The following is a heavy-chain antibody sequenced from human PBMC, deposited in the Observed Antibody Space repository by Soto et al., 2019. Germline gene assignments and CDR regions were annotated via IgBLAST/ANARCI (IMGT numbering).Heavy chain of an antibody. J-gene: IGHJ5*02. V-gene: IGHV2-5*02. Sequence: QITLKESGPPLVKPTQTLTLTCTSSGFSLSTSGVGVGWIRQPPGKALEWLALIYWDDEQRYSPSLKSRLTITKDTSKSQVVLTMTNMDPVDTATYYCAHLTIAAAGIDRNWFDPWGPGTLVTVAS. CDR3: AHLTIAAAGIDRNWFDP. CDR1: GFSLSTSGVG. D-gene: IGHD6-13*01. CDR2: IYWDDEQ.